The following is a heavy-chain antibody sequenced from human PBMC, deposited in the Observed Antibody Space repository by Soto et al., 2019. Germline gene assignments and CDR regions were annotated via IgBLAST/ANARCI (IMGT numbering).Heavy chain of an antibody. J-gene: IGHJ3*02. Sequence: QVQLQESGPGLVKPSDTLSLTCAVSGYSISSSNWWGWIRQPPGKGLGWIGYIYYSGSTYYNPSLKSRVTMSVDTSKNQFSLKLSSVTAVDTAVYYCARNRRTNSWYAFDIWGQGTMVTVSS. CDR2: IYYSGST. CDR3: ARNRRTNSWYAFDI. V-gene: IGHV4-28*01. CDR1: GYSISSSNW. D-gene: IGHD6-13*01.